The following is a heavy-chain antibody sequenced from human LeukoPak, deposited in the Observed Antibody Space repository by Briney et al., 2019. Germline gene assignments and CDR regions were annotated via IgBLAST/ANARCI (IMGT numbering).Heavy chain of an antibody. V-gene: IGHV4-4*07. J-gene: IGHJ6*03. D-gene: IGHD6-13*01. CDR1: GGSISSYY. CDR3: ARVGRGEQLPKGFYYYYYMDV. CDR2: IYTSGST. Sequence: SETLSLTCTVSGGSISSYYWSWIRQPAGKGLEWIGRIYTSGSTNYNPSLKSRVTISVDTSKNQFSLKLSSVTAADTAVYYCARVGRGEQLPKGFYYYYYMDVWGKGTTVTVSS.